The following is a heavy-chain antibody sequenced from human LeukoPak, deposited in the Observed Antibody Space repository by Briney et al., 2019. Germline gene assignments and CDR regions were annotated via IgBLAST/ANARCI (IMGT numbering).Heavy chain of an antibody. V-gene: IGHV4-34*01. CDR1: GGSFSGYY. CDR2: INHSGST. Sequence: SETLSLTCAVYGGSFSGYYWNWIRQSPGKGLEWIGEINHSGSTNYNPSLEGRVTISVDTSKNQFSLRLSSVTAADTAVYYCARGNSWYGSGSYFWLHWFDPWGQGTLVTVSS. D-gene: IGHD3-10*01. CDR3: ARGNSWYGSGSYFWLHWFDP. J-gene: IGHJ5*02.